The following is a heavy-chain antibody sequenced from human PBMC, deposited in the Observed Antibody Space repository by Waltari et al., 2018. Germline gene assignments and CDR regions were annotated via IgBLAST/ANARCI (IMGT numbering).Heavy chain of an antibody. D-gene: IGHD2-21*01. CDR2: INGDNGDT. Sequence: QVQLVQSGAVVKKPGASVKVSCQASGYSFLHYGFHLGRQAPGQRLAWRGWINGDNGDTKYSQSVQGKVSFSRDTAENASYIELSSLKSDDTAVYYGVRDHPCGGPCLDDYVQHWGQGTLIPVS. V-gene: IGHV1-3*01. J-gene: IGHJ1*01. CDR1: GYSFLHYG. CDR3: VRDHPCGGPCLDDYVQH.